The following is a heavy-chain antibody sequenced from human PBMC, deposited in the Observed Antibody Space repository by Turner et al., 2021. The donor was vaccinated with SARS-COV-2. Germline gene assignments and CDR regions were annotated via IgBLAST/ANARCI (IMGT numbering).Heavy chain of an antibody. CDR3: ASSANSSGWHY. CDR1: GYTFTCYY. CDR2: SNPNSGGT. J-gene: IGHJ4*02. D-gene: IGHD6-19*01. V-gene: IGHV1-2*02. Sequence: QLQLVQSGPEVKKPGASVKVSCKASGYTFTCYYMHWVRQAPGQGIEWMGWSNPNSGGTNYAQKFQGRVTMTRDTSISTVYMELSRLRSDDTAVYYCASSANSSGWHYWGQGTLVTVSS.